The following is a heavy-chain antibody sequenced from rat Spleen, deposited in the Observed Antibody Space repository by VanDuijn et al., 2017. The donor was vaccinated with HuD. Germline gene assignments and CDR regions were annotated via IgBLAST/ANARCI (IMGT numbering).Heavy chain of an antibody. V-gene: IGHV2-45*01. CDR1: GFSLTSYN. Sequence: QVQLKESGPGLVQPSETLSLTCTVSGFSLTSYNVHWVRQPPGKGLVWMGVMWSGGSTEYNSTLKSQLSISRDTSKNQVFLKINSMKSEDTTTYYCARWGGGTNYFDYWGQGVMVTVSS. J-gene: IGHJ2*01. CDR3: ARWGGGTNYFDY. CDR2: MWSGGST. D-gene: IGHD4-3*01.